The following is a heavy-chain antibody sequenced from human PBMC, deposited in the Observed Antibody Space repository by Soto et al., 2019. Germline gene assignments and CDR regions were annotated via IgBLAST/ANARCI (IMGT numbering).Heavy chain of an antibody. J-gene: IGHJ4*02. CDR2: IYSSGST. V-gene: IGHV4-59*01. D-gene: IGHD5-12*01. CDR1: GDSLSSYD. Sequence: PSETLSLTCSVSGDSLSSYDWSWIRQPPGKGLEWIGYIYSSGSTNYNPSLKSRLTISVDTSKNQFSLKLSSVTAADTAVYYCARRRRDGYNFDYWGQGILVTVSS. CDR3: ARRRRDGYNFDY.